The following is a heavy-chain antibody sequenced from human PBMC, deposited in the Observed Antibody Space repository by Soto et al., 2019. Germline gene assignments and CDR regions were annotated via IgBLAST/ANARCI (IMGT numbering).Heavy chain of an antibody. V-gene: IGHV3-23*01. CDR3: VKGQANWGPWFFDL. J-gene: IGHJ2*01. D-gene: IGHD7-27*01. CDR2: ISGSGGST. CDR1: GFTFSSYA. Sequence: GGSLRLSCAASGFTFSSYAMSWVRQAPGKGLEWVSAISGSGGSTYYADSVKGRFTISRDNSKNTLYLQMNSLRAEDPAVYYCVKGQANWGPWFFDLWGRGTLGTVSS.